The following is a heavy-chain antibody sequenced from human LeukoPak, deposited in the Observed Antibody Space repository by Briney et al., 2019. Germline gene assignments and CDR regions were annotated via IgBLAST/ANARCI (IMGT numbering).Heavy chain of an antibody. J-gene: IGHJ4*02. D-gene: IGHD3-10*01. CDR3: ARDRDTMVRGVINHFDY. CDR2: ISSSSSYT. Sequence: GSLSLSCAASGFTFSDYYMSWIRQAPGKGLEWVSYISSSSSYTNYADSVKGRFTISRDNAKNSLYLQMNSLRAEDTAVYYCARDRDTMVRGVINHFDYWGQGTLVTVSS. V-gene: IGHV3-11*06. CDR1: GFTFSDYY.